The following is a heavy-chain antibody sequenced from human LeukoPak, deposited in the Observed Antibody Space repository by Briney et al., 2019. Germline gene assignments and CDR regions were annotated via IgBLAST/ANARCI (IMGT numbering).Heavy chain of an antibody. Sequence: GGSLRLPCAVSGFTLSRNAMCWVRQAPGKGLEWVSAISLNGDSTYYADSVQGRFTISRDTSKNTLFLQMDTLRVGDTATYYCAKEEVPNDYWGQGTLVTVSS. CDR3: AKEEVPNDY. D-gene: IGHD2-2*01. CDR2: ISLNGDST. CDR1: GFTLSRNA. V-gene: IGHV3-23*01. J-gene: IGHJ4*02.